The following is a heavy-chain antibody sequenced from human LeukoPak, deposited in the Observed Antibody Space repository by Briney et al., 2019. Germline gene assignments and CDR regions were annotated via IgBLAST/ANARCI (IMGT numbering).Heavy chain of an antibody. D-gene: IGHD3-10*01. J-gene: IGHJ3*02. CDR3: ARDRPIGWFGELSAFDI. V-gene: IGHV1-18*01. Sequence: ASVKVSCKASGYTFTSYGISWVRQAPGQGLEWMGWISAYNGNTNYAQKLQGRVTMTTDTSTSTAYMELSSLRSEDTAVYYCARDRPIGWFGELSAFDIWGQGTMVTVSS. CDR1: GYTFTSYG. CDR2: ISAYNGNT.